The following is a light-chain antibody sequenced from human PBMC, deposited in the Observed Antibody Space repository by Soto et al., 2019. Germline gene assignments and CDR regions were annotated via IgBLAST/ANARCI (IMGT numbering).Light chain of an antibody. V-gene: IGLV1-44*01. Sequence: QAVVTQPPSASATPGQRVTISCSGGSSNIATNTVNWYQVFPGTAPKLLIYNNNDRPQGVPDRFSGTKSGTSASLAISGLQSDDEADYYCAAWDDGLNGVLFGRGTKLTVL. CDR1: SSNIATNT. CDR2: NNN. CDR3: AAWDDGLNGVL. J-gene: IGLJ2*01.